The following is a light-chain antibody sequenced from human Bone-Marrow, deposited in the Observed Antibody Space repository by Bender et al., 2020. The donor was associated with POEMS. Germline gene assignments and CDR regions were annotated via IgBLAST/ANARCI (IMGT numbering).Light chain of an antibody. Sequence: QAALTQPRSVSGSPEQSVTISCNGTSTDLGNYDYFTWYQQLPGEPPKLLIYNINRRPSGVPDRFSGSKSVNTASLTISGLHDEDEADYFCCSYASGSTPVVFGGGTKVTVL. CDR1: STDLGNYDY. V-gene: IGLV2-11*01. CDR2: NIN. CDR3: CSYASGSTPVV. J-gene: IGLJ2*01.